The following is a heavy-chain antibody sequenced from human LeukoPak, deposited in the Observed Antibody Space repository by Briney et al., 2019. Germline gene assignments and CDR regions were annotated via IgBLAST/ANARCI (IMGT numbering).Heavy chain of an antibody. D-gene: IGHD6-19*01. CDR2: ISISGSTI. CDR1: GFTFSSDE. V-gene: IGHV3-48*03. Sequence: GGSLRLSCAASGFTFSSDEMNWVRQAPGKGLEWVSYISISGSTIYNADSVKGRFTISRDNAKNSLYLQMNSLRAEDTAVHYCAREGIAVPGAIDYWGQGTLVTVSS. CDR3: AREGIAVPGAIDY. J-gene: IGHJ4*02.